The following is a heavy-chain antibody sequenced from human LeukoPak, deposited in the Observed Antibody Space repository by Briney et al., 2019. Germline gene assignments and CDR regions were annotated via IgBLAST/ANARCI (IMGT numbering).Heavy chain of an antibody. CDR2: INHSGST. J-gene: IGHJ6*04. V-gene: IGHV4-34*01. Sequence: SETLSLTCAVYGGSFSGYYWSWIRQPPGKGLEWIGEINHSGSTNYNPSLKSRVTISVDTSKNQFSLKLCSVTAADTAVYYCARVRVSGYCSSTSCYVNYYYGMDVWGKGTTVTVSS. CDR3: ARVRVSGYCSSTSCYVNYYYGMDV. CDR1: GGSFSGYY. D-gene: IGHD2-2*01.